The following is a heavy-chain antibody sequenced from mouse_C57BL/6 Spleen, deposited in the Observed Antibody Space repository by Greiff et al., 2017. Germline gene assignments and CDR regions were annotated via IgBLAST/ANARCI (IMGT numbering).Heavy chain of an antibody. D-gene: IGHD2-3*01. J-gene: IGHJ2*01. Sequence: EVKVVESGGGLVKPGGSLKLSCAASGFTFSDYGMHWVRQAPEKGLEWVAYISSGSSTIYYADTVKGRFTISRDNAKNTLFLQMTSLRSEDTAMYYCARPIYDGFPFGYWGQGTTLTVSS. CDR2: ISSGSSTI. CDR1: GFTFSDYG. V-gene: IGHV5-17*01. CDR3: ARPIYDGFPFGY.